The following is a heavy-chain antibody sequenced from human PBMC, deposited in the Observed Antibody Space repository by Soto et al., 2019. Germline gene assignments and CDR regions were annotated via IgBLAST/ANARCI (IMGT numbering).Heavy chain of an antibody. V-gene: IGHV3-66*01. CDR2: IYSGGST. J-gene: IGHJ4*02. Sequence: EVQLVESGGGLVQPGGSLRLSCAASGFTVSSNYMSWVRQAPGKGLEWVSVIYSGGSTYYADSVKGRFTISRDNSKNTVYREMGGVGGGGTAVYDCARSPCRDGPIDYWGQGTLVTVAS. D-gene: IGHD2-2*01. CDR3: ARSPCRDGPIDY. CDR1: GFTVSSNY.